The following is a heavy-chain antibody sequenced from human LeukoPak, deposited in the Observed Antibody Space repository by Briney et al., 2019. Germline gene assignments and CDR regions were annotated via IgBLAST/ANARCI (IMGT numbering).Heavy chain of an antibody. CDR1: GGSISSSSYY. Sequence: PSETLSLTFTVSGGSISSSSYYWGWIRQPPGKGLEWIGSIYYSGSTYYNPSLKSRVTISVDTSKNQFSLKLSSVTAADTAVYYCATLQDDIVLMVFSPGVAFVIWGQGTMVTVSS. J-gene: IGHJ3*02. CDR2: IYYSGST. CDR3: ATLQDDIVLMVFSPGVAFVI. D-gene: IGHD2-8*01. V-gene: IGHV4-39*01.